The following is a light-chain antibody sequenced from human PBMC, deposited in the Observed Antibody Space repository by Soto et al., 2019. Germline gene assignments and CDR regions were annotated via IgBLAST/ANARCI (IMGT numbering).Light chain of an antibody. CDR2: DAS. V-gene: IGKV1-5*01. Sequence: DIQMTQSPSTLSAFVGDRVTITCRASQSISTWLAWYQQKPGKAPKLLIYDASSLESGVPSRFSGSGSGTEFTLSISRLEPEDFAVYYCQQYGSSPRTFGQGTKVDI. J-gene: IGKJ1*01. CDR1: QSISTW. CDR3: QQYGSSPRT.